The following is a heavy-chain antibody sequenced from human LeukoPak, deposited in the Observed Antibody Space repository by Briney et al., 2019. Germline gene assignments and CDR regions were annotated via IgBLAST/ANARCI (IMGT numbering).Heavy chain of an antibody. CDR2: ISGSGGST. V-gene: IGHV3-23*01. CDR3: ARETYVWGSTPLYYYYYMDV. CDR1: GFSFSSYG. Sequence: PGGSLRLSCAASGFSFSSYGMNWVRQAPGKGLEWVSAISGSGGSTYYADSVKGRFTISRDNSKNTLYLQMNSLRAEDTAVYYCARETYVWGSTPLYYYYYMDVWGKGTTVTVSS. J-gene: IGHJ6*03. D-gene: IGHD3-16*01.